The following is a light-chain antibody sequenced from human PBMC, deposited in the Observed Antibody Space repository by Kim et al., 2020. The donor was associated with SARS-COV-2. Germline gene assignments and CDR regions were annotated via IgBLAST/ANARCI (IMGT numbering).Light chain of an antibody. J-gene: IGKJ1*01. CDR3: QQYYDYPWT. Sequence: ASTGERGTITWRASQGISTYLAWYQQKPGKAPKLLIYGASSLQGGVPSRFSGSGSGTNFTLTITCLQSEDFATYYCQQYYDYPWTFGQGTKVDIK. V-gene: IGKV1-8*01. CDR1: QGISTY. CDR2: GAS.